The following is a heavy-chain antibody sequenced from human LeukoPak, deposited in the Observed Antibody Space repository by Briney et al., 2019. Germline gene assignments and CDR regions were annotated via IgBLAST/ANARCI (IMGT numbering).Heavy chain of an antibody. J-gene: IGHJ3*02. CDR3: KRDSNYRDRSISYDVFDI. CDR1: GFTFSRYC. Sequence: GGSLRLSCAASGFTFSRYCMIWVRQTPGKGLEWVANIKGDGSHKYYQDSVRGRFTISRDNANNTLYLQMNSLSAGDTAVYYCKRDSNYRDRSISYDVFDIWGQGTKVTVSS. CDR2: IKGDGSHK. V-gene: IGHV3-7*01. D-gene: IGHD3-3*01.